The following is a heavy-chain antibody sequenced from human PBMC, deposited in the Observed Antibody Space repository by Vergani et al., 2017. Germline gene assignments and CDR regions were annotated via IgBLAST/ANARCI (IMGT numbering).Heavy chain of an antibody. CDR1: GFTFSSYW. V-gene: IGHV3-7*01. J-gene: IGHJ3*01. Sequence: EVQLVESGGGLVQPGGSLRLSCAASGFTFSSYWMSWVRQAPGKGLEWVANIKQDGREKYYVDSVKGRFTISRDNAKNSLYLQMDSLRAEDTAVYYCAREYSSTSGRAFYFWGQGTKDTVSS. CDR2: IKQDGREK. CDR3: AREYSSTSGRAFYF. D-gene: IGHD2-2*01.